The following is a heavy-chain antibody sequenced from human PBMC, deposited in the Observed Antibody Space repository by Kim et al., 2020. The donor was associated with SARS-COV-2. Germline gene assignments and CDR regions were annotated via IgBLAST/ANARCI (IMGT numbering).Heavy chain of an antibody. CDR3: AKGIAARRGYYYGMDV. V-gene: IGHV3-23*01. D-gene: IGHD6-6*01. CDR2: ISGSGGST. Sequence: GGSLRLSCAASGFTISSYAMSWVRQAPGKGLEWVSAISGSGGSTYYADSVKGRFTISRDNSKNTLYLQMNSLRAEDTAVYYCAKGIAARRGYYYGMDVWGQGTTVTVSS. CDR1: GFTISSYA. J-gene: IGHJ6*02.